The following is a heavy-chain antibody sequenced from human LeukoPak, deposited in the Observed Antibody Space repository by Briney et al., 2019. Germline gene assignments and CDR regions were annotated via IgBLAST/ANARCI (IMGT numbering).Heavy chain of an antibody. CDR2: VSEDGGTT. J-gene: IGHJ4*02. CDR3: ARAGDGFDY. V-gene: IGHV3-74*01. CDR1: GFSFSSYW. Sequence: GGSLRLSCAASGFSFSSYWMHWVRQVPGKGLVWAARVSEDGGTTSYADSVRGRFTISRDNAKNTLFLQMNSLRVEDTAVYYCARAGDGFDYWGQGTLVTVSS. D-gene: IGHD7-27*01.